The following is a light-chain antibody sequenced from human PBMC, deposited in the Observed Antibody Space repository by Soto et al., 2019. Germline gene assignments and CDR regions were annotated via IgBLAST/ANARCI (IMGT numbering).Light chain of an antibody. Sequence: DIQMPQSPSSLSASIGDRVTIPCRASQRIDSYLSWYQHKPGKAPKLLIYAASTLQSGVPSRFSGSGSGTDFTLTISGLQSEDFATYYCQQSYSTPRTFGQGTRVEIK. CDR3: QQSYSTPRT. V-gene: IGKV1-39*01. CDR2: AAS. J-gene: IGKJ1*01. CDR1: QRIDSY.